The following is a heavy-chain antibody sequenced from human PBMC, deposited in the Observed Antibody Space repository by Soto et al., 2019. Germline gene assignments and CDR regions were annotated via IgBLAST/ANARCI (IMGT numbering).Heavy chain of an antibody. V-gene: IGHV3-23*01. CDR2: ISGSGGST. CDR1: GFTFSSYA. D-gene: IGHD5-12*01. CDR3: AKYSGYVVHYYYMDV. J-gene: IGHJ6*03. Sequence: GGSLRLSCAASGFTFSSYAMSWVRQAPWKGLEWVSAISGSGGSTYYADSVKGRFTISRDNSKNTLYLQMNSLRAEDTAVYYCAKYSGYVVHYYYMDVWGKGTTVTVSS.